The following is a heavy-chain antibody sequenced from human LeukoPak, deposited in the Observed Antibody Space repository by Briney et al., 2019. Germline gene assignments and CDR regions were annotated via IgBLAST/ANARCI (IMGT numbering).Heavy chain of an antibody. CDR3: ARHFSTYSYGLDV. J-gene: IGHJ6*02. CDR1: GFTFSNFW. CDR2: INPDGSAK. Sequence: GGSLRLSCAASGFTFSNFWMSWVRQAPGKGLEWVANINPDGSAKYYVDSVKGRFTISRDNTENSLYLQMNSLRPEDTAVYYCARHFSTYSYGLDVWGQGTTVTVSS. V-gene: IGHV3-7*01. D-gene: IGHD3-3*02.